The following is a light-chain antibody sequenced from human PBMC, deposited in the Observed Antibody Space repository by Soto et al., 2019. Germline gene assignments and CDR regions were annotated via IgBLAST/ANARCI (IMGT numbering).Light chain of an antibody. V-gene: IGKV1-39*01. J-gene: IGKJ1*01. CDR3: QQSYSSSTTWT. Sequence: DIQMTQSPSSLSASVGDRVTITCRAIQSISSYLNWYQQKPGTAPKLLIYAASSLQSGVPSRFSGSGSGTDFPLTISSLQPEDFATYYCQQSYSSSTTWTFGQGTKVEI. CDR2: AAS. CDR1: QSISSY.